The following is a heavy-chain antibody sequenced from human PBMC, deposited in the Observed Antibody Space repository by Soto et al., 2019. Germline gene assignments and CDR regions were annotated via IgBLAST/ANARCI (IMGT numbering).Heavy chain of an antibody. D-gene: IGHD1-1*01. V-gene: IGHV4-59*08. CDR3: ARRYGYSFDY. CDR1: GGSISSYY. CDR2: IYNSGRT. J-gene: IGHJ4*02. Sequence: QVQLQASGPGLVKPSETLSLTCTVSGGSISSYYWSWIRQPPGKGLEWIGYIYNSGRTNYNPSLKSRVTISVDTSETQFSLKLSSVTAADTAVYYCARRYGYSFDYWGQGTLVTVSS.